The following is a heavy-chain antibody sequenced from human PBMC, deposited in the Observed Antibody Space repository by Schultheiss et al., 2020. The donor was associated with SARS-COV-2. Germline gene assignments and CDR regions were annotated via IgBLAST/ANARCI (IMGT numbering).Heavy chain of an antibody. CDR2: IYYSGST. CDR3: ARARSSITIFDWFDP. D-gene: IGHD3-3*01. V-gene: IGHV4-30-4*01. J-gene: IGHJ5*02. CDR1: GGSISSGDYY. Sequence: SETLSLTCTVSGGSISSGDYYWSWIRQPPGKGLEWIGYIYYSGSTYYNPSLKSRVTISVDTFKNQFSLKLSSVTAADTAVYYCARARSSITIFDWFDPWGQGTLVTVSS.